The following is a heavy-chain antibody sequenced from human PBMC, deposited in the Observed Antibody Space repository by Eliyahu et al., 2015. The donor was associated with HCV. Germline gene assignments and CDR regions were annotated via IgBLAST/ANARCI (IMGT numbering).Heavy chain of an antibody. Sequence: QLQLQESGPGLVKPSETLSLTCTVSGGSISSSSYYWGWIRQPPGKGLEWIGSIYYSGSTYYNPSLKSRVTISVDTSKNQFSLKLSSVTAADTAVYYCARASTLSGSYPGDAFDIWGQGTMVTVSS. V-gene: IGHV4-39*07. D-gene: IGHD1-26*01. CDR2: IYYSGST. CDR1: GGSISSSSYY. CDR3: ARASTLSGSYPGDAFDI. J-gene: IGHJ3*02.